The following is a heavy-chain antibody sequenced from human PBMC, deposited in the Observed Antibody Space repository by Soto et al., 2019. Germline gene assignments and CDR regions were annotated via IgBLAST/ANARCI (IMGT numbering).Heavy chain of an antibody. CDR3: ARLSSSWSFDD. J-gene: IGHJ4*02. D-gene: IGHD6-13*01. V-gene: IGHV1-18*01. CDR2: ISTYNGNR. CDR1: GYTFSSYG. Sequence: QVQLVQSGAEVKKPGASVKVSCKASGYTFSSYGFTWVRQAPGQGLEWMGWISTYNGNRNYAQKLQGRVTMTTDTSTSTAYIELRSLRSDDTAVYYCARLSSSWSFDDWGQGTLVTVSA.